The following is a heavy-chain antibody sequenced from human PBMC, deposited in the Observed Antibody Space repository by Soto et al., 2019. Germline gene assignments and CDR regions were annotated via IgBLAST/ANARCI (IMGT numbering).Heavy chain of an antibody. CDR3: ARGIVEIVATITGWFDP. Sequence: SETLSLTCTVSGGSISSGDYYWSWIRQPPGKGLEWIGYIYYSGSTYYNPSLKSRVTISVDTSKNQFSLKLSSVTAADTAVYYCARGIVEIVATITGWFDPWGQGTLVTVSS. CDR2: IYYSGST. J-gene: IGHJ5*02. V-gene: IGHV4-30-4*01. CDR1: GGSISSGDYY. D-gene: IGHD5-12*01.